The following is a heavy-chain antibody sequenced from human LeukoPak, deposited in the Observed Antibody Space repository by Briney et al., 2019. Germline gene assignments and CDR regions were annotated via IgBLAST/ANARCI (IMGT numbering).Heavy chain of an antibody. CDR2: IYNGVNT. J-gene: IGHJ5*02. V-gene: IGHV4-61*01. CDR1: GASVSSASY. CDR3: ARSRAFNSGAFDP. D-gene: IGHD1-26*01. Sequence: TLSLTCTVSGASVSSASYWTWIRQPPGKGVEWIAHIYNGVNTNYNPSLKSRVTISVDTSKNQFSLRLNSVTAADTAVYYCARSRAFNSGAFDPWGQGSLVTVSS.